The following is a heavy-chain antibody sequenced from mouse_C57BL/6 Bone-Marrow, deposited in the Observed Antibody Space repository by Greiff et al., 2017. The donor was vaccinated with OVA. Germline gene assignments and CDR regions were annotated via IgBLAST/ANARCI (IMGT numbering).Heavy chain of an antibody. CDR3: ARSDYYGSSFLNFDV. D-gene: IGHD1-1*01. J-gene: IGHJ1*03. CDR2: INPSTGGT. Sequence: EVQRVESGPELVKPGASVKISCKASGYSFTGYYMNWVKQSPEKSLEWIGEINPSTGGTTYNQKFKAKATLTVDKSSSTAYMQLKSLTSEDSAVYYCARSDYYGSSFLNFDVWGTGTTVTVSS. V-gene: IGHV1-42*01. CDR1: GYSFTGYY.